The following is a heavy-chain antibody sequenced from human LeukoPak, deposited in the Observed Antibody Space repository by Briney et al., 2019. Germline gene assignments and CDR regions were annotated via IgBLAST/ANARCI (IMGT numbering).Heavy chain of an antibody. CDR2: IYPGDSDT. D-gene: IGHD6-19*01. CDR3: ARGRGYLAMALDY. Sequence: GESQKISCRVSGYSFTRNWIGWVRQMPGKGLEWMGIIYPGDSDTRYSPSFQGQVTISADKSISTSYLQWSSLKASDTATYYCARGRGYLAMALDYWGQGTLVTVSS. V-gene: IGHV5-51*01. CDR1: GYSFTRNW. J-gene: IGHJ4*02.